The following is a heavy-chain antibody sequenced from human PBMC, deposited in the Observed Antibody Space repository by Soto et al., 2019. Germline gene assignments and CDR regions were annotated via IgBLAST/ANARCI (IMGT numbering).Heavy chain of an antibody. V-gene: IGHV3-11*01. CDR2: ISSTGSTP. D-gene: IGHD6-6*01. Sequence: QMQLVESGGGLVKPGGSLRLSCAASGFPFSDSYMAWIRQAPGKGLKEIATISSTGSTPYYADSVKGRFTISRDNAQNSLYLEMNNLRAEDTAVYYCARGQQLVANWLDPWGQGILVTVSS. CDR1: GFPFSDSY. J-gene: IGHJ5*02. CDR3: ARGQQLVANWLDP.